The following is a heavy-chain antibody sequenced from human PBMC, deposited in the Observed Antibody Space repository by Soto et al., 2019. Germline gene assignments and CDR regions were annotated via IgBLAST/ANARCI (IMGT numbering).Heavy chain of an antibody. D-gene: IGHD4-17*01. V-gene: IGHV4-59*01. CDR2: IYYSGST. CDR1: GGSISSYY. CDR3: ARGSDYGDYAFDI. J-gene: IGHJ3*02. Sequence: SETLSLTCTVSGGSISSYYWSWIRQPPGKGLEWIGYIYYSGSTNYNPSLKSRVTISVDTSKNQFSLKLSSVTAADTAVYYCARGSDYGDYAFDIWGQGTMVTVSS.